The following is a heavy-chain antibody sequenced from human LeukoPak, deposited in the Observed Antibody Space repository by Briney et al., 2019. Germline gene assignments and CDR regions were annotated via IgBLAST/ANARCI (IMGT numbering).Heavy chain of an antibody. CDR1: GDSIGSADYY. CDR2: IYYSGST. D-gene: IGHD3-22*01. V-gene: IGHV4-30-4*01. J-gene: IGHJ4*02. Sequence: SQTLSLTCTVSGDSIGSADYYWTWIRQPQGKGLEWIGNIYYSGSTSYKSSLKSRVTMSLDTSKNQFSLKLSSVTAADTAVYYCARDPAPNYYDNRGYYLDYWGQGILVTVSS. CDR3: ARDPAPNYYDNRGYYLDY.